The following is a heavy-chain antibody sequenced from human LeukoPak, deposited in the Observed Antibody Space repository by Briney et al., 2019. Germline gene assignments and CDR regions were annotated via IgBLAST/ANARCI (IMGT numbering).Heavy chain of an antibody. CDR1: GGSISSYY. CDR3: ARTLPSGTSDY. CDR2: IYYSGTT. V-gene: IGHV4-59*01. D-gene: IGHD3-10*01. Sequence: SETLSLTCTVSGGSISSYYWSWIRQPPGKGLEWIAYIYYSGTTNYNPSLKSRVTISVDTVRNQFSLKLSSVTAADTAVYYCARTLPSGTSDYWGQGTLVTVPS. J-gene: IGHJ4*02.